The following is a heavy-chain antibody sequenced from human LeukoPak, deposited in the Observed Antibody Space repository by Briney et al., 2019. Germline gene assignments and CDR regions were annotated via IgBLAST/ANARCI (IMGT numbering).Heavy chain of an antibody. D-gene: IGHD3-10*01. V-gene: IGHV3-30*03. CDR2: ISNDGSKK. CDR1: GFTFSSYG. Sequence: GGSLRLSCAASGFTFSSYGMHWVRQAPGKGLDWVAVISNDGSKKYYADSVKGRFTISRDNSKNTLYLQMNSLRVEDTAVYYCARETYYYGSGSYWYFDYWGQGTLVTVSS. CDR3: ARETYYYGSGSYWYFDY. J-gene: IGHJ4*02.